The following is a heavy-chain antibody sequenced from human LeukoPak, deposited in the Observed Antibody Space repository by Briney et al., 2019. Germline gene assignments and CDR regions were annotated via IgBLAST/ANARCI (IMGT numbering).Heavy chain of an antibody. CDR3: ARAPGYSRPYYFDY. D-gene: IGHD6-13*01. Sequence: PGGSLRLSCVASGFTFSSYAMTWVRQAPGKGLEWVSAIRGSGGSTYYADSVKGRFTISRDNSKNTMYLQMNSLRVEDTAVYYCARAPGYSRPYYFDYWGQGTLVTVSS. CDR2: IRGSGGST. V-gene: IGHV3-23*01. J-gene: IGHJ4*02. CDR1: GFTFSSYA.